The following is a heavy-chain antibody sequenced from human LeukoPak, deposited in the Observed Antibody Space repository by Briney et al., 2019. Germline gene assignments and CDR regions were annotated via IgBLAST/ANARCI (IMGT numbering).Heavy chain of an antibody. D-gene: IGHD6-19*01. Sequence: SETLSLTCTVSGGSISSGSYYWSWTRQPAGKGLEWIGRIYTSGSTNYNPSLKSRVTISVDTSKNQFSLKLSSVTAADTAVYYCAREVERYSSGWADYWGQGTLVTVSS. CDR1: GGSISSGSYY. V-gene: IGHV4-61*02. CDR2: IYTSGST. J-gene: IGHJ4*02. CDR3: AREVERYSSGWADY.